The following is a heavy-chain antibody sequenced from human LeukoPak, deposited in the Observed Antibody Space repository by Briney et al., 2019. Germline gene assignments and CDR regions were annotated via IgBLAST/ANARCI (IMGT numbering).Heavy chain of an antibody. Sequence: PSETLSLTCTVSGGSISSSSYYWGWIRQPPGKGLEWIGSIYYSGSTYYNPSLKSRVTISVNTSKNQFSLKLSSVTAADTAVYYCARIAVAGTLLDYWGQGTLVTVSS. CDR3: ARIAVAGTLLDY. CDR2: IYYSGST. J-gene: IGHJ4*02. CDR1: GGSISSSSYY. D-gene: IGHD6-19*01. V-gene: IGHV4-39*01.